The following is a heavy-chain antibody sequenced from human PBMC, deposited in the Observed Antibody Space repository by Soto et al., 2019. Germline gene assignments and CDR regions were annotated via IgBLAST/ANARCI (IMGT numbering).Heavy chain of an antibody. CDR1: GYTFTSYD. CDR3: ARKALRYFDWLPTYFDY. CDR2: MHPNSGNT. Sequence: QVQLVQSGAEVKKPGASVKVSCKASGYTFTSYDINWVRQATGHGLEWMGWMHPNSGNTGYAQKFQGRVTMTSNTSISTAYMELSRLRSEDTAVYYCARKALRYFDWLPTYFDYWVQGTLVTVSS. D-gene: IGHD3-9*01. V-gene: IGHV1-8*01. J-gene: IGHJ4*02.